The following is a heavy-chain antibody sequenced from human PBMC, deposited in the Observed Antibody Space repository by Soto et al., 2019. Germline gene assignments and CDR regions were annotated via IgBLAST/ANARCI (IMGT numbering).Heavy chain of an antibody. Sequence: QVQLQQWGAGLLKPSETLSLTCAVYGGSFSGYYWSWIRQPPGKGLEWIGEINHSGSTNYNPSLKSRVTISVDTSKNQFSLKLSSVTAADTAVYYCARGHIESRRYSSSWLLPHYWGQGTLVTVSS. CDR1: GGSFSGYY. V-gene: IGHV4-34*01. D-gene: IGHD6-13*01. J-gene: IGHJ4*02. CDR3: ARGHIESRRYSSSWLLPHY. CDR2: INHSGST.